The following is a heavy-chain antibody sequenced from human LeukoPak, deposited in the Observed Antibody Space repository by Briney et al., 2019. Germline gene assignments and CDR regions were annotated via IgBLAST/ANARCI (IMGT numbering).Heavy chain of an antibody. V-gene: IGHV3-21*01. J-gene: IGHJ5*02. Sequence: GGSLRLSCAASGFTFSSYSMNWVHQAPGKGLEWVSSISSSSSYIYYADSVKGRFTISRDNAKNSLYLQMNSLRAEDTAVYYCASLSSSWPTAWGQGTLVTVSS. CDR3: ASLSSSWPTA. D-gene: IGHD6-13*01. CDR2: ISSSSSYI. CDR1: GFTFSSYS.